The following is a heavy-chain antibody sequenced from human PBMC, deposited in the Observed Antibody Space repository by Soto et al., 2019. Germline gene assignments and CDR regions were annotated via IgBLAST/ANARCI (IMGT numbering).Heavy chain of an antibody. CDR3: AKAAYYYDSSGFGY. CDR2: ISYDGSNK. Sequence: GGSLRLSCAASGFTFSSYGMHWVRQAPGKGLEWVAVISYDGSNKYYADSVKGRFTISRDNSKNTLYLQMNSLRAEDTAVYYCAKAAYYYDSSGFGYWGQGTLVTVSS. D-gene: IGHD3-22*01. J-gene: IGHJ4*02. CDR1: GFTFSSYG. V-gene: IGHV3-30*18.